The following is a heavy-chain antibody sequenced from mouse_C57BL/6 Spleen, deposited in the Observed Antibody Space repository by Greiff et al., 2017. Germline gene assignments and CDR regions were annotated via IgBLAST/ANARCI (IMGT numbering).Heavy chain of an antibody. CDR3: ARCVLRSHIDY. D-gene: IGHD1-1*01. J-gene: IGHJ2*01. V-gene: IGHV1-82*01. CDR1: GYAFSSSW. Sequence: QVQLKQSGPELVKPGASVKISCKASGYAFSSSWMNWVKQRPGKGLEWIGRIYPGDGDTNYNGKFKGKATLTADKSSSTAYMQLSSLTSEDSAVYFCARCVLRSHIDYWGQGTTLTVSS. CDR2: IYPGDGDT.